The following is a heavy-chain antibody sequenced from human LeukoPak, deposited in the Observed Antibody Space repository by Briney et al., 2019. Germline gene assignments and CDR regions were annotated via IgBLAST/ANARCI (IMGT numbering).Heavy chain of an antibody. V-gene: IGHV3-23*01. J-gene: IGHJ3*01. CDR2: ISGSGTST. CDR3: ANEYSKGDV. D-gene: IGHD4-11*01. Sequence: GGSLRLSCEGSGFTFSNYWMGWVRQAPGKGLECVSSISGSGTSTYYADSVKGRFTSSRDNSKNTLYLQMNSLRAEDTAIYYCANEYSKGDVWGQGTTVTVSS. CDR1: GFTFSNYW.